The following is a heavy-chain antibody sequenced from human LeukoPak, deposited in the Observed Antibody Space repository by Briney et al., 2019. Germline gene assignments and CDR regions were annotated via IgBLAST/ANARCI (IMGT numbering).Heavy chain of an antibody. D-gene: IGHD3-22*01. CDR1: GFTFSSYA. Sequence: GSLRLSCAASGFTFSSYAMSWVRQAPGKGLEWVSAISGSGGSTYYADSVKGRFTISRDNAKNSLYLQMNSLRAEDTAVYYCARVYSSGYSEDPDYWGQGTLVTVSS. CDR3: ARVYSSGYSEDPDY. J-gene: IGHJ4*02. CDR2: ISGSGGST. V-gene: IGHV3-23*01.